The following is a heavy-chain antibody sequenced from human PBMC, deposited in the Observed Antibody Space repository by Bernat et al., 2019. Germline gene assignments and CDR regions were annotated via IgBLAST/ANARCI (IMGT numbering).Heavy chain of an antibody. CDR2: IKSKTDGGTT. CDR3: TTFLLGYCSGGSCYSV. J-gene: IGHJ4*02. Sequence: EVQLVESGGGLVKPGGSLRLSCAASGFTFSNAWMNWVRQAPGKGLEWVGRIKSKTDGGTTDYAAPVKGRFTISRDDSKNTLYLQMNSLKTEDTAVYYCTTFLLGYCSGGSCYSVWGQGTLVTVSS. CDR1: GFTFSNAW. D-gene: IGHD2-15*01. V-gene: IGHV3-15*01.